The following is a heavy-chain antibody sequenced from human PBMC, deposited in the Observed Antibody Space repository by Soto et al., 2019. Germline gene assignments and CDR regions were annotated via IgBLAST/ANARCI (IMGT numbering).Heavy chain of an antibody. J-gene: IGHJ6*02. CDR3: ARGRYYGMDV. CDR2: MWYHGRDL. Sequence: GGSLRLSCAASGFSFSDYVMHWVRQAPGKGLEWVAVMWYHGRDLFYTDSVKGRFTISRDNSKNTLFLQMNSLRADDTAVYYCARGRYYGMDVWGQGTTVTVSS. CDR1: GFSFSDYV. V-gene: IGHV3-33*01.